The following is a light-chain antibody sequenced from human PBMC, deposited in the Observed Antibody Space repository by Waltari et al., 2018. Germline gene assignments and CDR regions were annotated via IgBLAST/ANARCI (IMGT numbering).Light chain of an antibody. J-gene: IGLJ2*01. Sequence: CTGTSSDVGGYNYVSWYQQHPGKAPKLMIYEVSKRPSGVPDRFSGSKSGNTASLTVSGLQAEDEADYYCSSYAGSNNVVFGGGTKLTVL. CDR3: SSYAGSNNVV. V-gene: IGLV2-8*01. CDR1: SSDVGGYNY. CDR2: EVS.